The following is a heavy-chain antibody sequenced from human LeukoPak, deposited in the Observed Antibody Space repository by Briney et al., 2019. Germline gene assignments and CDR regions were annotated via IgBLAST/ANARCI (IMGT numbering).Heavy chain of an antibody. V-gene: IGHV4-59*01. D-gene: IGHD3-3*01. Sequence: SETLSLTCTVAGGSLSSYYWSWIRQPQGKRLEWIGHIYYSGSTNYNPSLKSRVTISVDTSKNQFSLKLSSVTAADTAVYYCASRSSIWSGYQDTLYYFDSWGQGTLVTVSS. CDR1: GGSLSSYY. CDR2: IYYSGST. CDR3: ASRSSIWSGYQDTLYYFDS. J-gene: IGHJ4*02.